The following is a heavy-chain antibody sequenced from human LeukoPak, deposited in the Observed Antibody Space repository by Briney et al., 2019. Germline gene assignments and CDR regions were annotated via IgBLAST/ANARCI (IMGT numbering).Heavy chain of an antibody. J-gene: IGHJ3*02. CDR2: ISYDGSNK. Sequence: GGSLRLSCSASGFTFSTYGMHWVRQAPGKGLEWVAVISYDGSNKYYADSVKGRFTISRDNYKNTLYLQMNSLRAEDTAVYYCARDFHLAFGYFSGAFDIWGQGTMVTVSS. CDR1: GFTFSTYG. D-gene: IGHD3-10*01. CDR3: ARDFHLAFGYFSGAFDI. V-gene: IGHV3-30*03.